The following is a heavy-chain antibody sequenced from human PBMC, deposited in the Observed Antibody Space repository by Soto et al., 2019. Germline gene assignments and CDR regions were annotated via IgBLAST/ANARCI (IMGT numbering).Heavy chain of an antibody. V-gene: IGHV1-18*01. CDR2: ISAYNGNT. CDR3: AGNRITMIAPGWFDP. J-gene: IGHJ5*02. Sequence: ASVKVSCKASGYTFTSYGISWVRQAPGQGLEWMGWISAYNGNTNYAQKLQGRVTMTTDTSTSTAYMELRSLRSDDTAVYYCAGNRITMIAPGWFDPWGQGTLVTVSS. CDR1: GYTFTSYG. D-gene: IGHD3-22*01.